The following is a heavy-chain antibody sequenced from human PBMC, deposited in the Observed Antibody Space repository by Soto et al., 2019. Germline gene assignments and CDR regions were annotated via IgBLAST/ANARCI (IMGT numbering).Heavy chain of an antibody. Sequence: QVQLIQSAGEVKKPGASVKVSCKASGYTFTNYVIHWIRQAPGQGLEWMAWISPLKGNTNYAQKVQGRVTVTTDTSTNTVYMHLSGLRSDDTALDFCARSGEHPFDYWVQGSLVTVSS. D-gene: IGHD5-12*01. CDR2: ISPLKGNT. V-gene: IGHV1-18*01. J-gene: IGHJ4*02. CDR3: ARSGEHPFDY. CDR1: GYTFTNYV.